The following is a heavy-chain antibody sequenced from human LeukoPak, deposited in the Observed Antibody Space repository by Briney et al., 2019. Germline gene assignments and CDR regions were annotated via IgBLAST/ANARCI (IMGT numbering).Heavy chain of an antibody. CDR1: GGSISSYY. CDR3: ARAYDFWSDNLFDP. J-gene: IGHJ5*02. D-gene: IGHD3-3*01. Sequence: PSETLSLTCTVSGGSISSYYWSWIRQPPGKGLEWMGDIYYSGSTNYNPSLTSRVTISVDTSKNQFSLKLSSVTAADTAVYYCARAYDFWSDNLFDPWGQGTLVTVSS. V-gene: IGHV4-59*01. CDR2: IYYSGST.